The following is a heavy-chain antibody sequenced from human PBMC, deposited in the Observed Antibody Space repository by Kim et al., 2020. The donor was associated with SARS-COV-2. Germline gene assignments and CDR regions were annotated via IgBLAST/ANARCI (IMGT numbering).Heavy chain of an antibody. CDR2: VSYDGSNQ. J-gene: IGHJ3*02. V-gene: IGHV3-30*04. CDR1: GFTFSSHV. CDR3: VREKWGGAFDI. D-gene: IGHD1-26*01. Sequence: GGSLRLSCAASGFTFSSHVMYWVRQAPGKGLEWVALVSYDGSNQYYADSVKGRFTVSRDNSMNTLYLQTNIPRAEDTAVYYCVREKWGGAFDIWGQGT.